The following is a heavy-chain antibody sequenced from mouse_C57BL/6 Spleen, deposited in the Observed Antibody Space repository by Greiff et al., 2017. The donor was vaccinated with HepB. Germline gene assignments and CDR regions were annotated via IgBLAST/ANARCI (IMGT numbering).Heavy chain of an antibody. D-gene: IGHD1-1*01. J-gene: IGHJ4*01. Sequence: VQLQQPGAELVKPGASVKLSCKASGYTFTSYWMHWVKQRPGQGLEWIGMIHPNSGSTNYNEKFKSKATLTVDKSSSTAYMQLSSLTSEDSAVYYCARPYYYYGSRPYAMDYWGQGTSVTVSS. CDR3: ARPYYYYGSRPYAMDY. CDR2: IHPNSGST. CDR1: GYTFTSYW. V-gene: IGHV1-64*01.